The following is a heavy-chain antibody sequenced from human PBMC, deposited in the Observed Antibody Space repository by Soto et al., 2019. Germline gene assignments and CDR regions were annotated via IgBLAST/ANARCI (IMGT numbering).Heavy chain of an antibody. D-gene: IGHD6-19*01. CDR3: ARAQWLVLDY. V-gene: IGHV4-30-2*01. CDR1: GGSISSGGYS. Sequence: SETLSLTCTVSGGSISSGGYSWSWIRQPPGKGLEWIGYIYHSGSTYYNPSLKSRVTISLDRSKNHFSLKLSSLSAADTAVYYCARAQWLVLDYWGQGTLVTV. J-gene: IGHJ4*02. CDR2: IYHSGST.